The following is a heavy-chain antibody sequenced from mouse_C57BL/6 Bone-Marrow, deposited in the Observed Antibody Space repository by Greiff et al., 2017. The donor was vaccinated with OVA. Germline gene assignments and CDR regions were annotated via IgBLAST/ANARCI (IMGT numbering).Heavy chain of an antibody. V-gene: IGHV1-26*01. J-gene: IGHJ1*03. CDR3: ARPILGFHWYFDV. CDR1: GYTFTDYY. D-gene: IGHD4-1*01. CDR2: INPNNGGT. Sequence: EVQLQQSGPELVKPGASVKISCKASGYTFTDYYMNWVKQSHGKSLEWIGDINPNNGGTSYNQKCKGKATLTVDKSSSTAYMELRSLTSEDSAVYYCARPILGFHWYFDVWGTGTTVTVSS.